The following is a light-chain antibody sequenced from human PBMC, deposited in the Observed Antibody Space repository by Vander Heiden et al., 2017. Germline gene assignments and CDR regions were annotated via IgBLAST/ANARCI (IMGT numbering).Light chain of an antibody. CDR1: QSCLHSNGDND. Sequence: DTGITQSPPPPPVPPGEPASTPCRSRQSCLHSNGDNDLDWDLQKPGQSPQLLIYLSSTRASGVADRFSGSGSGTDFTLKISRVEAEDVGVYYCMQALQTPPYTFGQGTKLEI. CDR2: LSS. J-gene: IGKJ2*01. CDR3: MQALQTPPYT. V-gene: IGKV2-28*01.